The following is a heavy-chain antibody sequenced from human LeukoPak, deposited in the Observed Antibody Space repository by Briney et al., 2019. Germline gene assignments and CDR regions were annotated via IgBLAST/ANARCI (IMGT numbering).Heavy chain of an antibody. Sequence: PGGSLRLSCTASGFTFGDYAMSWVRQAPGKGWEWVGFIRSKAYGETTEYAASVKGRFTISRDDSKSIAYLQMNSLKTEDTAVYYCTRDMDVWGKGTTVTVSS. V-gene: IGHV3-49*04. CDR3: TRDMDV. J-gene: IGHJ6*04. CDR2: IRSKAYGETT. CDR1: GFTFGDYA.